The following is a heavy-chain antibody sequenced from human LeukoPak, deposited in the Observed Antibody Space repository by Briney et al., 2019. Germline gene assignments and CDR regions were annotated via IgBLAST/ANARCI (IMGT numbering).Heavy chain of an antibody. CDR2: MYTSGST. V-gene: IGHV4-4*07. CDR1: GGSISSYY. D-gene: IGHD3-22*01. J-gene: IGHJ5*02. Sequence: TSEALSLTCTVSGGSISSYYWSWIRQPAGKGLEWIGRMYTSGSTNYNPSLKSRVTMSVDTSKNQFSLKLTSVTAADTAVYYCARDFNSSGYYYTHWFDPWGQGTLVTVSS. CDR3: ARDFNSSGYYYTHWFDP.